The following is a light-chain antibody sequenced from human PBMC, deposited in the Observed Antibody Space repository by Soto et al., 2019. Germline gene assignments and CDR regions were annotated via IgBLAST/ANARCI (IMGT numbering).Light chain of an antibody. J-gene: IGLJ1*01. CDR1: SSDVGSYNL. CDR3: CSYAGSSTYV. V-gene: IGLV2-23*01. Sequence: QSALTQPASVSGSPGQSITMSCTGTSSDVGSYNLVSWYQQHPAKAPKLMIYDGSNRPSGVSNRFSGSKSGNTASLTISGLQAEDEADYYCCSYAGSSTYVFGTGTKVTVL. CDR2: DGS.